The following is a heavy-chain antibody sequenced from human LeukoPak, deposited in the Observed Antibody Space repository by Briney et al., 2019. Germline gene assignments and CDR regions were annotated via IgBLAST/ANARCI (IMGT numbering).Heavy chain of an antibody. CDR3: ARSVVLMVYAIPWYYYYYMDV. V-gene: IGHV4-34*01. CDR2: INHSGST. CDR1: GFTFSDYY. J-gene: IGHJ6*03. D-gene: IGHD2-8*01. Sequence: GSLRLSCAASGFTFSDYYMSWIRQPPGKGLEWIGEINHSGSTNYNPSLKSRVTISVDTSKNQFSLKLSSVTAADTAVYYCARSVVLMVYAIPWYYYYYMDVWGKGTTVTVSS.